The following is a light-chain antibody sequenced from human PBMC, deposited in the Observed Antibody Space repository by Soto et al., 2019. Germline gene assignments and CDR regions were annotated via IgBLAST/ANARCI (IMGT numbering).Light chain of an antibody. CDR1: SSNIGNNY. CDR3: GTWDSSLSAVV. V-gene: IGLV1-51*01. CDR2: DSN. J-gene: IGLJ2*01. Sequence: QAVVTQPPSVSAAPGQKVTISCSGSSSNIGNNYVSWYQHLPGTAPKLLIYDSNKRPSGIPDRFSGSKSGTSATLGITGLQTGDEADYYCGTWDSSLSAVVLGGGTKLTVL.